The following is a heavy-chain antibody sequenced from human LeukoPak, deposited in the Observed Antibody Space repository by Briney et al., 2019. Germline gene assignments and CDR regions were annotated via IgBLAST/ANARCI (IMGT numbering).Heavy chain of an antibody. Sequence: SETLSLTCAVYGGSFSGYYWSWIRQPPGKGLERIGEINHSGSTNYNPSLKSRVTISVDTSKNQFSLKLSSVTAADTAVYYCARRDGYNYYCFDYWGQGTLVTVSS. CDR2: INHSGST. CDR3: ARRDGYNYYCFDY. V-gene: IGHV4-34*01. CDR1: GGSFSGYY. J-gene: IGHJ4*02. D-gene: IGHD5-24*01.